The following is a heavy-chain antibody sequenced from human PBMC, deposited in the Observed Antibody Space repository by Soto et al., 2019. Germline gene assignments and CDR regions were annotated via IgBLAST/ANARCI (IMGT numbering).Heavy chain of an antibody. CDR3: ARERLLPGARAYYYYGMDV. V-gene: IGHV3-33*01. CDR2: IWYDGSNK. CDR1: GFTFSSYG. D-gene: IGHD6-6*01. Sequence: PGGSLRLSCAASGFTFSSYGMHWVRQAPGKGLEWVAVIWYDGSNKYYADSVKGRFTISRDNSKNTLYLQMNSLRAEDTAVYYCARERLLPGARAYYYYGMDVWGQGTTVTVSS. J-gene: IGHJ6*02.